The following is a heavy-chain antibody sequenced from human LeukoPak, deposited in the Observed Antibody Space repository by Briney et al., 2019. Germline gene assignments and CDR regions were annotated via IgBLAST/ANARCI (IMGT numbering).Heavy chain of an antibody. Sequence: SVKVSCKASGGTFTSYGISWVRQAPGQGLEWMGGIIPMFGTTKYAQKFQGRVTITADQSTRTAYMEMSSLRAEDTALYYCSTVGSSASDPYDYWGQGTLVTVSS. J-gene: IGHJ4*02. CDR3: STVGSSASDPYDY. V-gene: IGHV1-69*13. CDR2: IIPMFGTT. D-gene: IGHD2-2*01. CDR1: GGTFTSYG.